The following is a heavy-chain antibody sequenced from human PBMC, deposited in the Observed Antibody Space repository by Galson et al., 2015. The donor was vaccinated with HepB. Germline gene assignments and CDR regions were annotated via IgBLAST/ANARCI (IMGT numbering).Heavy chain of an antibody. V-gene: IGHV3-72*01. Sequence: SLRLSCAASGFSFTDHYADWVRQAPGKGLEWVARSKNKANGYTKEYAPSVKGRFAISRDDSKNSVSLQMNSLKNEDTAEYYCARSIAVASSYWGQGPLVTVSS. D-gene: IGHD6-19*01. CDR3: ARSIAVASSY. J-gene: IGHJ4*02. CDR2: SKNKANGYTK. CDR1: GFSFTDHY.